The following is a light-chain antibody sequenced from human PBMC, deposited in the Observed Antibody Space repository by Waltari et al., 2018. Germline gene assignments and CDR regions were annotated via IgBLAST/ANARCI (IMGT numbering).Light chain of an antibody. J-gene: IGKJ3*01. Sequence: EFVLTQSPGTLSLSPGETATLSCRASQTAAANYLSWYQQQPGQAPRLLISKTSNRATGIPDRFIGSGSGTDFTLTISRLEPEDSAVYYCHQYGVTPLFTFGPGTKVDIK. V-gene: IGKV3-20*01. CDR1: QTAAANY. CDR3: HQYGVTPLFT. CDR2: KTS.